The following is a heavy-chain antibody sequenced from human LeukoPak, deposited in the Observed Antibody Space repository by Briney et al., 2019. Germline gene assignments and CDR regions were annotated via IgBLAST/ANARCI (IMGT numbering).Heavy chain of an antibody. V-gene: IGHV4-30-2*01. J-gene: IGHJ4*02. CDR3: ATYIWNHKGIDY. CDR2: IYHSGST. CDR1: GGSISSGGYS. Sequence: PSETLSLTCAVSGGSISSGGYSWSWIRQPPGKGLEWIGYIYHSGSTYYNPSLKSRVTISLDRSKNQFSLKLSSVTAADTAVYYCATYIWNHKGIDYWGQGTLVTVSS. D-gene: IGHD1-1*01.